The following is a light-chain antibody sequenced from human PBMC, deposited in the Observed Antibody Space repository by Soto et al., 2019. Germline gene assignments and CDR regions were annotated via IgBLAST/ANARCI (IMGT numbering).Light chain of an antibody. CDR3: MQALQTPFT. CDR1: QSISNY. V-gene: IGKV1-39*01. CDR2: AAS. Sequence: DIQMTQSPSSLSAFVGDRVTITCRASQSISNYLHWYQQKPGKAPKLLIFAASSLQSGVPSRFSGSGSGTDFALTISRVEAEDVGVYYCMQALQTPFTFGGGTKV. J-gene: IGKJ4*01.